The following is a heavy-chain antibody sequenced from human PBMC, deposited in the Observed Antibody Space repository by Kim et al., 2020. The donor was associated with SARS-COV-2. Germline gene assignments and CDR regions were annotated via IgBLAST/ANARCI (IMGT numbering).Heavy chain of an antibody. V-gene: IGHV5-10-1*01. J-gene: IGHJ4*02. CDR2: IDPSDSYT. CDR1: GYSFTSYW. D-gene: IGHD2-15*01. Sequence: GESLKISCKGSGYSFTSYWISWVRQMPGKGLEWMGRIDPSDSYTNYSPSFQGHVTISADKSISTAYLQWSSLKASDTAMYYCAREAKIENCSGGSCYGGWGQGTLVTVSS. CDR3: AREAKIENCSGGSCYGG.